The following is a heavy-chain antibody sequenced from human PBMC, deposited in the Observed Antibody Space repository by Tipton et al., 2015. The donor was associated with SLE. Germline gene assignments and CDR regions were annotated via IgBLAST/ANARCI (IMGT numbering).Heavy chain of an antibody. CDR3: AREHGELLRWFDP. CDR1: GGSISSGSYY. Sequence: TLSLTCTVSGGSISSGSYYWSWIRKPAGKGLEWIGHIYTSGSTNYNPSLKSRVTISVDTSKNQFSLKLSSVTAADTAVYYCAREHGELLRWFDPWGQGTLVTVSS. V-gene: IGHV4-61*09. J-gene: IGHJ5*02. CDR2: IYTSGST. D-gene: IGHD1-26*01.